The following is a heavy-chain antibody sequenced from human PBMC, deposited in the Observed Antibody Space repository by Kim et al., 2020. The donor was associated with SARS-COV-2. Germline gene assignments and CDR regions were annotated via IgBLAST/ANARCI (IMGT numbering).Heavy chain of an antibody. CDR1: GDSISSSFNY. Sequence: SETLSLTCTVSGDSISSSFNYWGWIRQPPGKGLVWIGGVYDSGTTYDNPSLKSRVTVSGDTSKNEFSLRVSSVTAADTAVYFCARLPQDSGGYVDCWGQGILVTVSS. V-gene: IGHV4-39*01. CDR2: VYDSGTT. D-gene: IGHD3-22*01. J-gene: IGHJ4*02. CDR3: ARLPQDSGGYVDC.